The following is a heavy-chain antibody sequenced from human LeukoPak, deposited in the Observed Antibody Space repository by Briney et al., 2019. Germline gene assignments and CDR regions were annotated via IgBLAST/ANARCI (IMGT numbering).Heavy chain of an antibody. CDR1: GFTLSSYA. CDR3: AREGLCPPYKYQLLCRYFDY. CDR2: ISYDGSNK. Sequence: GRSLTLFCAASGFTLSSYAVHCVRHAPGEGVEWVAVISYDGSNKYYADSVKCRFTISRDNSKNTLYLQMNSQRAEDTAVYYCAREGLCPPYKYQLLCRYFDYWGQGTLVTVSS. D-gene: IGHD2-2*01. J-gene: IGHJ4*02. V-gene: IGHV3-30-3*01.